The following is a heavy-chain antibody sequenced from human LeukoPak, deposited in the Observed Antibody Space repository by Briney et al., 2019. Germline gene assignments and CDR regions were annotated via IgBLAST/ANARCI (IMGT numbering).Heavy chain of an antibody. CDR3: TREVRSAWASFDP. Sequence: PSETLSLTCAVYGGSFSGYYWGWIRQPPGKGLEWIGSIHYSARINYNPSLKSRLTISPDTSKNQFSLKLTSVTAADTAVYYCTREVRSAWASFDPWGQGTLVIVSS. CDR2: IHYSARI. J-gene: IGHJ5*02. CDR1: GGSFSGYY. D-gene: IGHD1-26*01. V-gene: IGHV4-34*01.